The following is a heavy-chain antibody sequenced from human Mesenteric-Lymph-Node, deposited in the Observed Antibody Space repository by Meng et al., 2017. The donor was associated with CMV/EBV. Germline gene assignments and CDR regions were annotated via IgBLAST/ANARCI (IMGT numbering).Heavy chain of an antibody. Sequence: GGSLRLSCAASGFTVSSNYMSWVRQAPGKGLEWVSSISSRSSYIYYADSVKGRFTISRDNAKNSLYLQMNSLRAEDTAVYYCARTNYGAFDIWGQGTMVTVSS. J-gene: IGHJ3*02. CDR2: ISSRSSYI. D-gene: IGHD4/OR15-4a*01. V-gene: IGHV3-21*01. CDR3: ARTNYGAFDI. CDR1: GFTVSSNY.